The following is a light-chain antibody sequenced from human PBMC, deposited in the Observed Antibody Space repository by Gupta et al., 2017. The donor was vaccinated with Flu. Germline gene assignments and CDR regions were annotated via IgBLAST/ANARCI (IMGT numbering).Light chain of an antibody. V-gene: IGKV3-15*01. Sequence: EIVMTQSPATLSLSPGERATLSCRASQSVSSNLAWIQQKPGQAPRLLIYGASTRVTDIPARFSGSGSGTEFTLTISSRQSEDVAVYYCQQYNHGPPVWTFGQGTTVDIK. J-gene: IGKJ1*01. CDR1: QSVSSN. CDR3: QQYNHGPPVWT. CDR2: GAS.